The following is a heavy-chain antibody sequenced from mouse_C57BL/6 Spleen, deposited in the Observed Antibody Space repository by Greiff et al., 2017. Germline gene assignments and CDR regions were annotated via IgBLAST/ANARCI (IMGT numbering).Heavy chain of an antibody. D-gene: IGHD4-1*01. Sequence: QVQLQQPGAELVKPGASVKLSCKASGYTFTSYWMHWVKQRPGQGLEWIGMINPNSGSTNYNEKFKSKATLTVDKSSSTAYMQLSSLTSEDSAVYYCARVGRRGLDYWGQGTTLTVSS. J-gene: IGHJ2*01. CDR3: ARVGRRGLDY. CDR1: GYTFTSYW. V-gene: IGHV1-64*01. CDR2: INPNSGST.